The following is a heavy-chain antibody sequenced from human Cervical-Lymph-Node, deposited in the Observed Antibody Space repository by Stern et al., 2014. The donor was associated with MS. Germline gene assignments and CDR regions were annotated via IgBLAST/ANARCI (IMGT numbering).Heavy chain of an antibody. Sequence: QVQLVESGPGLVKPSQTLSLTCTVSGGSISSGSDYWSWIRQPAGKGLEWIGRIHPSGSAFYTPSLKSRVTISTDTSMNQFSLELNSATAADTAIYYCASGYRIFDYWGQGILVTVSS. J-gene: IGHJ4*02. CDR1: GGSISSGSDY. D-gene: IGHD5-18*01. V-gene: IGHV4-61*02. CDR2: IHPSGSA. CDR3: ASGYRIFDY.